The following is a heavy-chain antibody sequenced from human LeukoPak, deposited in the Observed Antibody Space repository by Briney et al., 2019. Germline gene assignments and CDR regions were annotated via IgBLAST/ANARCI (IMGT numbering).Heavy chain of an antibody. CDR1: GGSISIGGYY. CDR3: ARDVRAAAGRGGYFDY. V-gene: IGHV4-39*02. CDR2: INYSGST. J-gene: IGHJ4*02. D-gene: IGHD6-13*01. Sequence: PSQTLSLTCTISGGSISIGGYYWGWIRQPPGKGLEWIGSINYSGSTYYNPSLKSRVTISVDTSKNQFSLKLSSVTAADTAVYYCARDVRAAAGRGGYFDYWGQGTLVTVFS.